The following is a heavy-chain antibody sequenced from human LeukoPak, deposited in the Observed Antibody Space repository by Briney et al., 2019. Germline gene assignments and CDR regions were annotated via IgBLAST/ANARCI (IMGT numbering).Heavy chain of an antibody. CDR2: INWNGGST. CDR3: ARGLTYYDSSGYFPWDYFDY. V-gene: IGHV3-20*04. CDR1: GFTFDDYG. J-gene: IGHJ4*02. D-gene: IGHD3-22*01. Sequence: GGSLRLSCAASGFTFDDYGMSWVRQAPGKGLEWVSGINWNGGSTGYADSVKGRFTISRDNAKNSLYLQMNSLRAEDTALCYCARGLTYYDSSGYFPWDYFDYWGQGTLVTVSS.